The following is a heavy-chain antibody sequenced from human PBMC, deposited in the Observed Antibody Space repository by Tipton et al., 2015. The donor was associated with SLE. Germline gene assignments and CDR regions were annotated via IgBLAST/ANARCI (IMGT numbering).Heavy chain of an antibody. CDR2: ISSNGGST. J-gene: IGHJ3*02. D-gene: IGHD1-26*01. CDR3: ASLVGATRGPDAFDI. V-gene: IGHV3-64*04. Sequence: SLRLSCSASGFTFSSYAMHWVRQAPGKGLEYVSAISSNGGSTYYADSVKGRFTISRDNSKNTLYLQMNSLRAEDTAVYYCASLVGATRGPDAFDIWGQGTMVTVSS. CDR1: GFTFSSYA.